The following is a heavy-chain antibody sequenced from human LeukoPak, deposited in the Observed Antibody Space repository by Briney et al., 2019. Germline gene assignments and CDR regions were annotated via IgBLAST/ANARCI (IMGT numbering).Heavy chain of an antibody. J-gene: IGHJ4*02. CDR2: IYHSGST. CDR1: GGSISSGGYY. V-gene: IGHV4-30-2*01. CDR3: ARESTTFGGVLFDY. Sequence: SQTLSLTCTVSGGSISSGGYYWSWIRQPPGKGLEGIGYIYHSGSTYYNPSLKSRVTISVDRSKNQFSLKLSSVTAADTAVYYCARESTTFGGVLFDYWGQGTLVTVSS. D-gene: IGHD3-16*01.